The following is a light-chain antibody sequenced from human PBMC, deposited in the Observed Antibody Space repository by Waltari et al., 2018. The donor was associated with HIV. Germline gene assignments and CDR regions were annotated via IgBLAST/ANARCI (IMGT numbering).Light chain of an antibody. Sequence: EIVMTQSPATLYVSPGESATLSCRASQTVSVYVAWYQQKPGQAPRLLIYGASTRAPGIPARFSGSGSGTEFTLTISSLQSEDFAVYYCQQYNNWPPITFGQGTRLEIK. CDR1: QTVSVY. J-gene: IGKJ5*01. V-gene: IGKV3-15*01. CDR2: GAS. CDR3: QQYNNWPPIT.